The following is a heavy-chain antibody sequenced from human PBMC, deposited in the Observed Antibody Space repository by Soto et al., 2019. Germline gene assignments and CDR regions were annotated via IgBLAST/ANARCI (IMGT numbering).Heavy chain of an antibody. J-gene: IGHJ5*02. Sequence: EVQLVESGGGLVQPGGSLRLSCAASGFTFSSYSMNWVRQAPGKGLEWVSYISSSGSTIFSADSVKGRFTISRDNDKNSLYLQMNSLRDEDTAVYYCAREAAVPLNWFDPWGQGTLVTVSS. V-gene: IGHV3-48*02. D-gene: IGHD6-6*01. CDR2: ISSSGSTI. CDR1: GFTFSSYS. CDR3: AREAAVPLNWFDP.